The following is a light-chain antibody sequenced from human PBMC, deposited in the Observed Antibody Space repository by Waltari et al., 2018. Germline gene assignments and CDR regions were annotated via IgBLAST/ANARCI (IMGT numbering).Light chain of an antibody. Sequence: QSALTQPASVSGSPGQSITIPCTGTSSTIGDYNLVSWFQPHPGKVPQLVLYYVTKRPSGISDRFSGSKSGNTASLTISTLQADDEADYYCCSYSTSGSWMFGGGTKVTVL. CDR1: SSTIGDYNL. CDR2: YVT. J-gene: IGLJ3*02. CDR3: CSYSTSGSWM. V-gene: IGLV2-23*02.